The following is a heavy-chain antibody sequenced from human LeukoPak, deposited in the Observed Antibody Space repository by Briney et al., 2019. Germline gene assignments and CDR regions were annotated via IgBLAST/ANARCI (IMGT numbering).Heavy chain of an antibody. V-gene: IGHV3-48*04. CDR3: ATSRDFYDTSGYYPYYFDC. CDR1: GFPFSSYN. CDR2: ISRSSTTI. Sequence: GGSLRLSCAASGFPFSSYNMNWVRQAPGKGLEWLSFISRSSTTIYYADSVKGRFTISRDNGKNSLYLQMNSLRAEDTTVYYCATSRDFYDTSGYYPYYFDCWGQGTLVTVSS. J-gene: IGHJ4*02. D-gene: IGHD3-22*01.